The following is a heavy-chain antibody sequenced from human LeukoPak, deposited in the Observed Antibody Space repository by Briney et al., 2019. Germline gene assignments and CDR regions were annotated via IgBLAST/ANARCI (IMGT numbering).Heavy chain of an antibody. D-gene: IGHD3-9*01. V-gene: IGHV3-30*18. CDR2: ISYDGSNK. CDR1: GFTFSSYG. CDR3: AKDHSPPKDYDILTGYLRLPDY. J-gene: IGHJ4*02. Sequence: GRSLRLSCAASGFTFSSYGMHWVRQAPGKGLEWVAVISYDGSNKYYADSVKGRFTISRDNSKNTLYLQMNSLRAEDTAVYYCAKDHSPPKDYDILTGYLRLPDYWGQGTLVTVSS.